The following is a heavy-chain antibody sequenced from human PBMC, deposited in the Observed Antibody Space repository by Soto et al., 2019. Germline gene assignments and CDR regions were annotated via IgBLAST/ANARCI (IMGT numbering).Heavy chain of an antibody. Sequence: GGSLRLSCQASGFNFRLYEMHWVRKAPGKGLEWVSYISSSGLTTYYADSVKGRFTISRDNAKNSLYLEMNSLRVEDTAMYYCARDWGGLGYWGQGTLVTVSS. V-gene: IGHV3-48*03. CDR2: ISSSGLTT. D-gene: IGHD3-10*01. J-gene: IGHJ4*02. CDR3: ARDWGGLGY. CDR1: GFNFRLYE.